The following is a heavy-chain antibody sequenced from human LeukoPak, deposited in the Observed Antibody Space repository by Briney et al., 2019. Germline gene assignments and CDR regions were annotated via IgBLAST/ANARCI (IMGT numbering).Heavy chain of an antibody. CDR2: IYYSGST. V-gene: IGHV4-31*11. D-gene: IGHD5-24*01. CDR1: GGSFSGYY. J-gene: IGHJ4*02. Sequence: SETLSLTCAVYGGSFSGYYWSWIRQHPGKGLEWIGYIYYSGSTYYNPSLKSRVTISVDTSKNQFSLKLSSVTAADTAVYYCARVVNGYNDYWGQGTLVTVSS. CDR3: ARVVNGYNDY.